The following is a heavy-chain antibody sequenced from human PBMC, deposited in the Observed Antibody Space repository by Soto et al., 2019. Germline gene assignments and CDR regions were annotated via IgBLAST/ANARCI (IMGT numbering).Heavy chain of an antibody. CDR3: AKGSTVPPGFDY. V-gene: IGHV3-23*01. CDR1: GFTFSNSP. CDR2: ISNSGTNT. Sequence: GGSLRLSCAASGFTFSNSPMTWVRQAPGRGLEWVSAISNSGTNTYYADSVKGRFIISRDNSKNTLYLQMNSLRAEDTAVYYCAKGSTVPPGFDYWGQGTLVTVS. D-gene: IGHD4-17*01. J-gene: IGHJ4*02.